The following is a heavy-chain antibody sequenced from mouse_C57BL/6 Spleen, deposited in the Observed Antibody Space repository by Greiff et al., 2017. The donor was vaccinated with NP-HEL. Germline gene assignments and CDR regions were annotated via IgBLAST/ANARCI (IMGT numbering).Heavy chain of an antibody. Sequence: EVMLVESGGGLVKPGGSLKLSCAASGFTFSSYAMSWVRQTPEKRLEWVATISDGGSYTYYPDNVKGRFTISRDNAKNNLYLQMSHLKSEDTAMYYCARDGYYGNRYWYFDVWGTGTMVTVSS. CDR1: GFTFSSYA. CDR2: ISDGGSYT. CDR3: ARDGYYGNRYWYFDV. D-gene: IGHD2-1*01. J-gene: IGHJ1*03. V-gene: IGHV5-4*01.